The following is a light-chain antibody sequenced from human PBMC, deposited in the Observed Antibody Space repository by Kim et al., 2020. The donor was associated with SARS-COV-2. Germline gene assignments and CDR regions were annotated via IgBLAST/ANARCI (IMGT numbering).Light chain of an antibody. V-gene: IGLV1-36*01. CDR3: ATWSESLNRVV. CDR2: YDD. J-gene: IGLJ2*01. Sequence: SASISVSWTHTNIGVKGIHCYQKLPGLAPKVVIYYDDFLASGVSDRFSGSRSGGVASLAISGLQTEDEAEYYCATWSESLNRVVFGGGTQLTVL. CDR1: TNIGVKG.